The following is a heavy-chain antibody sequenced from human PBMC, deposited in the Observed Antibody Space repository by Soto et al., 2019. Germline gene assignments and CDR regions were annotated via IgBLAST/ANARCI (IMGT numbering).Heavy chain of an antibody. CDR3: AKRGLYASSSNGDY. V-gene: IGHV3-23*01. J-gene: IGHJ4*02. CDR2: IGGSGGGT. CDR1: GFTFSSYA. Sequence: QAGGSLRLSCAASGFTFSSYAMSWVRQAPGKGLEWVSAIGGSGGGTYYADSVKGRFTISRDNSKNTLYLQMNSLRAEDTALCYCAKRGLYASSSNGDYWGQGTLVTVSS. D-gene: IGHD6-6*01.